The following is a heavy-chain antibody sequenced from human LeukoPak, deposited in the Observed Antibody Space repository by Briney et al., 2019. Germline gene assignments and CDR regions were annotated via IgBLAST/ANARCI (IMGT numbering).Heavy chain of an antibody. CDR2: INPNSGGT. CDR3: ASQYCSGGSRYSYGWFDP. D-gene: IGHD2-15*01. CDR1: GYTFTGYY. V-gene: IGHV1-2*02. Sequence: ASVKVSCKASGYTFTGYYMHWVRQAPGQGLEWMGWINPNSGGTNYAQKFQGRVTMTRDTSISTAYMELSRLRSDDTAVYYCASQYCSGGSRYSYGWFDPWGQGTLVTVSS. J-gene: IGHJ5*02.